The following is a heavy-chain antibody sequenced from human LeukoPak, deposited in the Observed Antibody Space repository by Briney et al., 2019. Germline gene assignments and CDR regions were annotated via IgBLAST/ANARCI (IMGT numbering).Heavy chain of an antibody. Sequence: GGSLRLSCTASGFNFGDNTMHWVRQAPGKGLEWVSSISSSSTYINYGDSLKGRCTISRDNAGNSLHLQMNSLRYEDTAVYYCATTIFGVVTQSYWGQGTLLSVSS. V-gene: IGHV3-21*04. CDR1: GFNFGDNT. CDR3: ATTIFGVVTQSY. CDR2: ISSSSTYI. D-gene: IGHD3-3*01. J-gene: IGHJ4*02.